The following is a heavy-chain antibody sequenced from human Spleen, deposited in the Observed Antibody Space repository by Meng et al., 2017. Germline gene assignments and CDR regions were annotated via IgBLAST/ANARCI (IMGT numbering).Heavy chain of an antibody. D-gene: IGHD6-13*01. CDR2: INHSGST. J-gene: IGHJ4*02. V-gene: IGHV4-34*01. CDR1: GGSFSGYY. CDR3: ARGPTAAAGYYFDY. Sequence: QGQLQQWGAGLLKPSETLSLTCAVYGGSFSGYYWSWIRQPPGKGLEWIGEINHSGSTNYNPSLKSRVTISVDTSKNQFSLKLSSVTAADTAVYYCARGPTAAAGYYFDYWGQGTLVTVSS.